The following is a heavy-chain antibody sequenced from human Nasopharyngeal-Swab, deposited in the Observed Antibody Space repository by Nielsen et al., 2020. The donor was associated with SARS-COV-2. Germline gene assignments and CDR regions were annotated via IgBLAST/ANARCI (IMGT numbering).Heavy chain of an antibody. V-gene: IGHV2-70*01. D-gene: IGHD6-19*01. J-gene: IGHJ4*02. CDR2: IDWDDDK. Sequence: WIRQPPWKALEWLALIDWDDDKYYSTSLKTRLTISKDTSKSQVVLTMTNMDPVDTATYYCARSQGGYSSGWYLWDYWGQGTLVTVSS. CDR3: ARSQGGYSSGWYLWDY.